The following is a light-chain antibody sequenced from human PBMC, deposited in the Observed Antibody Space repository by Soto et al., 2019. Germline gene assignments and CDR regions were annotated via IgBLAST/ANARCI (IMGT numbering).Light chain of an antibody. V-gene: IGKV3-15*01. CDR3: QQYGGFPIT. Sequence: EIVMTQSPATLSVSPGERATLSCRASQSLSSDLAWYQQKVGQAPRLLIYVASTRATGIPARYSGSGSGTDFTLTISRLEPGDFAVYFCQQYGGFPITFGQGTRLEI. J-gene: IGKJ5*01. CDR2: VAS. CDR1: QSLSSD.